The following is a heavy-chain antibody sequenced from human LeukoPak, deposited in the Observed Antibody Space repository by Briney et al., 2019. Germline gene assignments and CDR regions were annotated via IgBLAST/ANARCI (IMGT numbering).Heavy chain of an antibody. J-gene: IGHJ3*01. CDR1: GFAFSSHA. CDR2: ISGSAEKI. CDR3: ARGSTYDFWSGDALDV. D-gene: IGHD3-3*01. Sequence: GGSLRLSCAASGFAFSSHAMTWVRQAPGKGLEWVSSISGSAEKIYYADSVKGRFTISRDSSQKILNLQMDNLRVEDTAIYYCARGSTYDFWSGDALDVWGQGTMVTVAS. V-gene: IGHV3-23*01.